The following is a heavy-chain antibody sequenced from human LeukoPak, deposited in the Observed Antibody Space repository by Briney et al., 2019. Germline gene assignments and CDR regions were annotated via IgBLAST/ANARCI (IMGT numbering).Heavy chain of an antibody. CDR1: GGSISSSNW. CDR2: IYHSGST. CDR3: ARGSLALDYYYGMDV. D-gene: IGHD3-16*02. J-gene: IGHJ6*04. Sequence: SETLSLTCAVSGGSISSSNWWSWVRQPPGKGLEWIGEIYHSGSTNYNPSLKSRVTISVDKSKNQFSLKLSSVTAADTAVYYCARGSLALDYYYGMDVWGKGTTVTVSS. V-gene: IGHV4-4*02.